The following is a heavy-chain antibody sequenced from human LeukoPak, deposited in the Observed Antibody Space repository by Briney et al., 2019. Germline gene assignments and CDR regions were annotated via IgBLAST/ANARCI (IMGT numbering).Heavy chain of an antibody. CDR3: ANGGARCSHSSGLYAFDV. V-gene: IGHV4-39*01. D-gene: IGHD3-22*01. CDR1: GDSVSSTGYY. CDR2: IYYSGST. J-gene: IGHJ3*01. Sequence: SETLSLTCTVSGDSVSSTGYYWGWIRQPPGKGLEWIGTIYYSGSTYYNPSLKSRVTMSEDTSRNQFSLRLSSVNAADTAVYYCANGGARCSHSSGLYAFDVWREGTMVSVCS.